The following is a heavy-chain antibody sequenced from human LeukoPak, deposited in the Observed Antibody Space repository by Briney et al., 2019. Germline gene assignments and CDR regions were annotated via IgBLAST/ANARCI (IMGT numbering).Heavy chain of an antibody. Sequence: AGGSLRLSCAASGSTFSSYWMHWVRQAPGKGLVWVSRINSDGGTTTYADSVKGRFTISRDNAKSTLYLQMNSLRIEDTAVYYCAISRYSGTSLDYWGQGSLATVPS. J-gene: IGHJ4*02. CDR2: INSDGGTT. D-gene: IGHD1-26*01. V-gene: IGHV3-74*01. CDR1: GSTFSSYW. CDR3: AISRYSGTSLDY.